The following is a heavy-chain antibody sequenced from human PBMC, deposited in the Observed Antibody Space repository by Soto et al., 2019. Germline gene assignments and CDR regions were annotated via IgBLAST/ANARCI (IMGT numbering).Heavy chain of an antibody. CDR2: IIPIFGIA. J-gene: IGHJ6*02. V-gene: IGHV1-69*01. CDR3: ARVGSVVEPAAMGGYYYGMDV. Sequence: QVQLVQSGAEVKKPGSSVKVSCKASGGTFSSYAISWVRQAPGQGLEWMGGIIPIFGIANYAQKFQGRVTITADESTRTAYMELRSLRSEDTAVYYCARVGSVVEPAAMGGYYYGMDVWRQGTTVTVSS. D-gene: IGHD2-2*01. CDR1: GGTFSSYA.